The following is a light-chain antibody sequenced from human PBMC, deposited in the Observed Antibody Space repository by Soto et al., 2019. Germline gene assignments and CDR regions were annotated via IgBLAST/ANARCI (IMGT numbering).Light chain of an antibody. CDR1: SGSIASNY. V-gene: IGLV6-57*01. CDR3: QSYDATNPV. J-gene: IGLJ3*02. Sequence: NFMLTQPHSVSESPGKTVIISCTRSSGSIASNYVQWYQQRPGSSPTTVIYEDNQRPSGVPDRFSGSIDSSSNSASLTISGLETEDEAAYFCQSYDATNPVFGGGTQLTVL. CDR2: EDN.